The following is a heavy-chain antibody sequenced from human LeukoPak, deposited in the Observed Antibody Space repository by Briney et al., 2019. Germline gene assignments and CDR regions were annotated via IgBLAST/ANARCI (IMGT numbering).Heavy chain of an antibody. CDR3: ARVYYSSSYDYWYFDL. Sequence: SETLSLTCAVYGGSFSGYYWSWIRQPPGKGLEWIGYIYYSGSTNYNRSLKSRVTISVDTSKNQFSLKLSSVTAADTAVYYCARVYYSSSYDYWYFDLWGRGTLVTVSS. D-gene: IGHD6-13*01. J-gene: IGHJ2*01. V-gene: IGHV4-59*01. CDR1: GGSFSGYY. CDR2: IYYSGST.